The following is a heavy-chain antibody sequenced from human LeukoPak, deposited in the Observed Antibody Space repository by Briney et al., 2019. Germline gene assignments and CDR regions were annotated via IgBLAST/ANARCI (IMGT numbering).Heavy chain of an antibody. V-gene: IGHV4-30-4*08. CDR3: ARDERRWELLRVGSPAYYYYMDV. Sequence: SETLSLTCTVSGGSISSGDYYWSWIRQPPGKGLEWIGYIYYSGSTYYNPSLKSRVTISVDTSKNQFSLKLSSVTAADTAVYYCARDERRWELLRVGSPAYYYYMDVWGKGTTVTVSS. CDR2: IYYSGST. CDR1: GGSISSGDYY. J-gene: IGHJ6*03. D-gene: IGHD1-26*01.